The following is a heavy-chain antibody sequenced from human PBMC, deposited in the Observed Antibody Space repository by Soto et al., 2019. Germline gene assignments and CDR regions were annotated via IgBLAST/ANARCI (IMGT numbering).Heavy chain of an antibody. V-gene: IGHV5-51*01. D-gene: IGHD3-3*01. CDR3: ARPSGWNGSRGAFDS. J-gene: IGHJ3*02. CDR2: IYPDDSDT. CDR1: GYSFTAYW. Sequence: PGESLKISCEASGYSFTAYWIGWVRQMPGKGLEWMGIIYPDDSDTRYSPSFQGQVTISADKSIRTTYLQWTSLKASDTAMYYCARPSGWNGSRGAFDSWGQGTMVTVSS.